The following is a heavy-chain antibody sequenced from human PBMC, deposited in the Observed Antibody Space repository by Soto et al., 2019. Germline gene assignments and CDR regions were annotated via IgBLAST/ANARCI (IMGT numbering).Heavy chain of an antibody. D-gene: IGHD3-10*01. V-gene: IGHV4-30-2*01. CDR2: IYHSGST. Sequence: SETLCLTCAVSGGSISSGCDSWSWIRQPPGKGLEWIGYIYHSGSTYYNPSLKSRVTISVDRSKNQFSLKLSSVTAADTAVYYCARVSFGRGGMDVWGQGTTVTVSS. J-gene: IGHJ6*02. CDR1: GGSISSGCDS. CDR3: ARVSFGRGGMDV.